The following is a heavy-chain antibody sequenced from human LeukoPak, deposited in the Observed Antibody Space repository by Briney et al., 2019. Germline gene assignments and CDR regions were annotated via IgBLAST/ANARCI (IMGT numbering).Heavy chain of an antibody. CDR3: ATERVGATPGRFDY. Sequence: ASVKVSCKVSGYTLAELSMHWVRQAPGKGLEWMGGFDPEDGETIYAQKFQGRVTMTEDASTDTAYMELSSLRSEDTAVYYCATERVGATPGRFDYWGQGTLVAVSS. V-gene: IGHV1-24*01. D-gene: IGHD1-26*01. J-gene: IGHJ4*02. CDR1: GYTLAELS. CDR2: FDPEDGET.